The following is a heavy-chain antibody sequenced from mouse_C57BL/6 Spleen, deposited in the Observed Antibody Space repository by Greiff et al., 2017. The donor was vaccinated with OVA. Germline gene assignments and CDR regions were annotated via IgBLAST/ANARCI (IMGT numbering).Heavy chain of an antibody. CDR1: GFTFSDYG. Sequence: VQLKESGGGLVKPGGSLKLSCAASGFTFSDYGMHWVRQAPEKGLEWVAYISSGSSTIYYADTVKGRFTISRDNAKNTLFLQMTRLRSEDAAMYYCARKIYYGNYGNAMDYWGQGTSVTVSS. V-gene: IGHV5-17*01. D-gene: IGHD2-1*01. J-gene: IGHJ4*01. CDR3: ARKIYYGNYGNAMDY. CDR2: ISSGSSTI.